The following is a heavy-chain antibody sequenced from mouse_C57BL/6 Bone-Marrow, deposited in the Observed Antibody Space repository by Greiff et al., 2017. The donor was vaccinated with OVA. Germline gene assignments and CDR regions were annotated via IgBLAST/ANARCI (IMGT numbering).Heavy chain of an antibody. CDR1: GFNIKDDY. CDR2: IDPENGDT. Sequence: EVQLQQSGAELVRPGASVKLSCTASGFNIKDDYMHWVKQRPEQGLEWIGWIDPENGDTEYASKFQGKATITADTSSNTAYLQLSSLTSEDTAVYYCTTGYYDYDDYWGQGTTLTVSS. J-gene: IGHJ2*01. D-gene: IGHD2-4*01. V-gene: IGHV14-4*01. CDR3: TTGYYDYDDY.